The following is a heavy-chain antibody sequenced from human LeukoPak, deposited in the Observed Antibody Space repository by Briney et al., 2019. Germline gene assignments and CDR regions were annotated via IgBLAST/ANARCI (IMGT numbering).Heavy chain of an antibody. D-gene: IGHD1-7*01. CDR2: INHSGSI. Sequence: SETLSLTCAVYGGSFSGYYWSWIRQSPGKGPEWIGEINHSGSINYNPSLKSRVTVSVDSSRNQFSLILGSVTAADTAVYYCAFTTGNYYLDYWGQGTRVTVSS. J-gene: IGHJ4*02. CDR1: GGSFSGYY. CDR3: AFTTGNYYLDY. V-gene: IGHV4-34*01.